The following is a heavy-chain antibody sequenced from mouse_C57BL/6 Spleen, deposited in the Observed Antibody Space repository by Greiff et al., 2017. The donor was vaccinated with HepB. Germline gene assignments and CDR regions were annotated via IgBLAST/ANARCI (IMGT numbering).Heavy chain of an antibody. CDR1: GFTFSSYA. CDR2: ISDGGSYT. CDR3: ARERYDYDGFAY. Sequence: EVKLVESGGGLVKPGGSLKLSCAASGFTFSSYAMSWVRQTPEKRLEWVATISDGGSYTYYPDNVKGRFTISRDNAKNNRYLQMSHLKYEDTAMYYCARERYDYDGFAYWGQGTLVTVSA. J-gene: IGHJ3*01. D-gene: IGHD2-4*01. V-gene: IGHV5-4*01.